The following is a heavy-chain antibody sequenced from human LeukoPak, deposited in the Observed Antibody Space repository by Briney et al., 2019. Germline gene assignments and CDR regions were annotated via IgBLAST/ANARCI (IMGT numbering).Heavy chain of an antibody. D-gene: IGHD3-10*01. CDR1: GFTFSSYW. CDR3: TRDITLTRGGRSDY. V-gene: IGHV3-74*01. CDR2: INNDGTTT. J-gene: IGHJ4*02. Sequence: GGSLRLSCAASGFTFSSYWIYWVRQAPGKGLVWVSRINNDGTTTNFAGSVKGRFTISRDNAKNTVYLQMNGLRAEDTAVYYCTRDITLTRGGRSDYWGQGTLVTVSS.